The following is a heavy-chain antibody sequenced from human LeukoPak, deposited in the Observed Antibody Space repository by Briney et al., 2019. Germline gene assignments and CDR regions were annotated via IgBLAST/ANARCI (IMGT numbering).Heavy chain of an antibody. J-gene: IGHJ4*01. CDR2: ISSSSSLI. V-gene: IGHV3-48*01. CDR3: ARDGEQWLVDFDY. CDR1: GFTFSDYN. Sequence: PGGSLKLSCAASGFTFSDYNMNWVRQAPGKGLEWVSYISSSSSLIYYADSVKGRFTISRGNAKNSLFLQMNSLRAEDTAVYYCARDGEQWLVDFDYWGQGILVTVSS. D-gene: IGHD6-19*01.